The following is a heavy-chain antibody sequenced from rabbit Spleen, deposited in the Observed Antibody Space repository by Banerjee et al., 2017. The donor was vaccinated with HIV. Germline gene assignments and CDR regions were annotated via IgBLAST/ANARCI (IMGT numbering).Heavy chain of an antibody. V-gene: IGHV1S45*01. J-gene: IGHJ4*01. D-gene: IGHD4-2*01. Sequence: QEQLVESGGDLVKPGGTLTLTCTVSGFSFSSAYYLCWVRQAPGKGLEWIACMYAGSSGTTYYAGWAKGRFTISKTSSTTVTLQMTSLTAADTATYFCARDSAGREDFNLWGQGTLVTVS. CDR1: GFSFSSAYY. CDR2: MYAGSSGTT. CDR3: ARDSAGREDFNL.